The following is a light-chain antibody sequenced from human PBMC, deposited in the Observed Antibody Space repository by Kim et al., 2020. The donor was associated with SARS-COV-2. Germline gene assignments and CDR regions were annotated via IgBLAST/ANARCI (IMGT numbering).Light chain of an antibody. CDR3: QQFKSFPPT. Sequence: AIHLAQSPSSLSASVGDRVTITCWASQDIGTSLAWYRQRPGKAPQFLMEGISSLESGVPSGFVGSGSGTDFILTISSLQPEDFASYYCQQFKSFPPTFGQGTRVDIK. CDR2: GIS. CDR1: QDIGTS. J-gene: IGKJ1*01. V-gene: IGKV1-13*02.